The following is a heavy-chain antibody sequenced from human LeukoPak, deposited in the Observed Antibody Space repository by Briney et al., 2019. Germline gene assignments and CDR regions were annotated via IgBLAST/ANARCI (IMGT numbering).Heavy chain of an antibody. Sequence: ASVKVSCKASGYTFTSYAMHWVRQAPGQRLEWMGWSNAGNGNTKYSQEFQGRVTITRDTSASTAYMELSSLRAEDTAVYYCARARGGVSCSSSCYRAFDIWGHGTMVTVSS. CDR1: GYTFTSYA. J-gene: IGHJ3*02. D-gene: IGHD2-2*02. V-gene: IGHV1-3*02. CDR2: SNAGNGNT. CDR3: ARARGGVSCSSSCYRAFDI.